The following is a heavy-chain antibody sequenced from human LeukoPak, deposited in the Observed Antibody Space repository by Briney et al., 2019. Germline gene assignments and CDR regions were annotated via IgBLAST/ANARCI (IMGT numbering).Heavy chain of an antibody. Sequence: SETLSLTCTVSGGSISSGGYYWSWIRQPPGKGLEWIGEINHSGSTNYNPSLKSRVTISVDTSKNQFSLKLSSVTAADTAVYYCARGSQRMVRGVIGDWGQGTLVTVSS. CDR3: ARGSQRMVRGVIGD. CDR2: INHSGST. CDR1: GGSISSGGYY. D-gene: IGHD3-10*01. V-gene: IGHV4-39*07. J-gene: IGHJ4*02.